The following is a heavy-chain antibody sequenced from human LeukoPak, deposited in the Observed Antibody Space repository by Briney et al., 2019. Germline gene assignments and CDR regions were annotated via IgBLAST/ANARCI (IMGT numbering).Heavy chain of an antibody. CDR2: ISKSSSYI. CDR1: GFTFSSYS. CDR3: ARDDGYYDGLNGYPIDY. D-gene: IGHD3-9*01. V-gene: IGHV3-21*01. Sequence: GGSLRLACAASGFTFSSYSMNWVRQAPGKGLEWVSSISKSSSYIFYADLVKGRFTISRDNAKKLIFLQMNSLRAEDTAVDYCARDDGYYDGLNGYPIDYWGQGNLVTVSS. J-gene: IGHJ4*01.